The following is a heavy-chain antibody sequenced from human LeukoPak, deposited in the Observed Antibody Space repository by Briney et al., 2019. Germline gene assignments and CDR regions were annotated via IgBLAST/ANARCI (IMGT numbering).Heavy chain of an antibody. CDR3: AKHTGRGSNSADAFDF. CDR2: ISGSGEAT. V-gene: IGHV3-23*01. Sequence: PGGSLRLSCAASGFSFSTYAMSWVRQAPGKGLDWVASISGSGEATTYADSVKGRFTISRDNSKNTLFLQMNSLRAEESALYYCAKHTGRGSNSADAFDFWGRGTAVTVSS. J-gene: IGHJ3*01. D-gene: IGHD1-26*01. CDR1: GFSFSTYA.